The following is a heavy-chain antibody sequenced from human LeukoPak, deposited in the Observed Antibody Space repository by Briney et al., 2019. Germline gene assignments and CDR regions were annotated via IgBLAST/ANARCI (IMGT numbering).Heavy chain of an antibody. CDR3: AKGRQQLVIMDTCWFDP. CDR2: ISTSGSNI. D-gene: IGHD6-13*01. V-gene: IGHV3-48*03. J-gene: IGHJ5*02. CDR1: GFTVSSYE. Sequence: QPGGSLRLSCAASGFTVSSYEMNWVRQAPGKGLEWVSYISTSGSNIYYADSVKGRFTISRDNSKNTLYLQMNSLRAEDTAVYYCAKGRQQLVIMDTCWFDPWGQGTLVTVSS.